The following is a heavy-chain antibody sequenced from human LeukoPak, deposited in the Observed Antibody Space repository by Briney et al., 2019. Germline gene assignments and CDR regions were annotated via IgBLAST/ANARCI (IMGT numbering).Heavy chain of an antibody. V-gene: IGHV1-24*01. J-gene: IGHJ4*02. CDR2: FDPEDGET. Sequence: ASVKVSCKVSGHTLTELSMHWVRQAPGKGLEWMGGFDPEDGETIYAQKFQGRVTMTEDTSTDTAYMELSSLRSEDTAVYYCATVYNYDSSGYYRLFDYWGQGTLVTVSS. CDR3: ATVYNYDSSGYYRLFDY. CDR1: GHTLTELS. D-gene: IGHD3-22*01.